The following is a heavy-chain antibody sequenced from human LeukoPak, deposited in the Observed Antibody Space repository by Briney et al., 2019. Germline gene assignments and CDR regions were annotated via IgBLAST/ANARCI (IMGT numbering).Heavy chain of an antibody. V-gene: IGHV1-8*01. CDR2: MNPNSGNT. J-gene: IGHJ3*02. D-gene: IGHD7-27*01. Sequence: ASVKVSCKASGYIFNGYDINWVRQATGQGLEWMGWMNPNSGNTGYAQKFQGRVTMTRDTSITTAYMELSSLISEDTAVYYCAREPMRGRAGDNAFDIWGQGTMVTVSS. CDR1: GYIFNGYD. CDR3: AREPMRGRAGDNAFDI.